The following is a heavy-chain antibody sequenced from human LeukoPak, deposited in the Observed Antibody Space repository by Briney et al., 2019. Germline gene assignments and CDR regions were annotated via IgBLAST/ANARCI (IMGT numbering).Heavy chain of an antibody. Sequence: PGGSLRLSCAASGFTFSDYAMSWVRQAPGMGLEWVSGISVTGGTHYADSVEGRFTISRDNSKNTLFLRMNSLRAEDTAVYHCASRSNSGYHSDYFEYWGQGILVAVSS. CDR2: ISVTGGT. V-gene: IGHV3-23*01. J-gene: IGHJ4*02. CDR3: ASRSNSGYHSDYFEY. CDR1: GFTFSDYA. D-gene: IGHD3-22*01.